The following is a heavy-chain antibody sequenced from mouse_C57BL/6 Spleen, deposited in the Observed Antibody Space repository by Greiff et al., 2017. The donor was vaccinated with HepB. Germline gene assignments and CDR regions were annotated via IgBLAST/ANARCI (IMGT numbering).Heavy chain of an antibody. CDR3: AKDPDYYGSSPWYFDV. CDR2: IWRGGST. D-gene: IGHD1-1*01. Sequence: QVQLQQSGPGLVQPSQSLSITCTVSGFSLTSYGVHWVRQSPGKGLEWLGVIWRGGSTDYNAAFMSRLSITKDNSKSQVFFKMNSLQADDTAIYYCAKDPDYYGSSPWYFDVWGTGTTVTVSS. V-gene: IGHV2-5*01. J-gene: IGHJ1*03. CDR1: GFSLTSYG.